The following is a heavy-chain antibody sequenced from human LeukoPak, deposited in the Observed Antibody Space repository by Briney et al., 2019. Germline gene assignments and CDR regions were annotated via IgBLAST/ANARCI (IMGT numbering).Heavy chain of an antibody. CDR1: GGYISSYY. Sequence: SETLSLTCTVSGGYISSYYWSWIRQPPGKGLEWIGYIYYSGSTNYNPSLKSQVTISVDTSKNQFSLKLRSVTAADTDVYYCARGGRGYSYGSLLKYYYMDVWGKGTTVTVSS. CDR3: ARGGRGYSYGSLLKYYYMDV. V-gene: IGHV4-59*01. J-gene: IGHJ6*03. D-gene: IGHD5-18*01. CDR2: IYYSGST.